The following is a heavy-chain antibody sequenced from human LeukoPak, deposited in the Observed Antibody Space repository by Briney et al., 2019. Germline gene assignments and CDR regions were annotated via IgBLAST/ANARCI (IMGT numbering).Heavy chain of an antibody. CDR3: ARYCSSTSWDYDF. D-gene: IGHD2-2*01. Sequence: ASVKLSCKAFGYTFTDNYMHWVRQAPGQGLEWMGWINPNSGGTNYAQKFQGRVTMTRDTFISTAYMVLSRLRSDDTAVYYCARYCSSTSWDYDFGGRGTLVTVSS. V-gene: IGHV1-2*02. CDR2: INPNSGGT. CDR1: GYTFTDNY. J-gene: IGHJ4*02.